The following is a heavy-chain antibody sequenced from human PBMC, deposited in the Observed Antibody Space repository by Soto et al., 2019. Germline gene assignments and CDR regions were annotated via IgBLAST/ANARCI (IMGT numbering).Heavy chain of an antibody. CDR1: SASLGGNY. D-gene: IGHD5-18*01. J-gene: IGHJ6*02. Sequence: SETLSLTCAVVSASLGGNYWAWFRQYPDKGLEWIGEVPPSGSTAYNPSLKRRLTLSLDTSKNQFSLKMASVTAADTAVYFGGRGKPSGYRVGPRNFFYYCLGVWRRGTRVTVSS. CDR3: GRGKPSGYRVGPRNFFYYCLGV. V-gene: IGHV4-34*01. CDR2: VPPSGST.